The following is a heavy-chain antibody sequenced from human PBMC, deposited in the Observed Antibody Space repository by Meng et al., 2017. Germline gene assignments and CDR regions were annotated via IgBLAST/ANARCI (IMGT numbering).Heavy chain of an antibody. J-gene: IGHJ4*02. V-gene: IGHV1-2*06. Sequence: QVPLVQSGAEVKKPGASVKVSCKPSGYHFPDYYIHWVRRAPGQGLEWMGRINPKSGDTHYAQKFQARVTMTGDTSISTAYMELSGLRPDDTAMYYCARDEDISAAGKLFGDYWGQGTLVTVSS. CDR3: ARDEDISAAGKLFGDY. CDR2: INPKSGDT. D-gene: IGHD6-25*01. CDR1: GYHFPDYY.